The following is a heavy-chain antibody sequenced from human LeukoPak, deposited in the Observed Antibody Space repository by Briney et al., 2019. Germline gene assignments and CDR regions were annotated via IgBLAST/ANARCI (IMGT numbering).Heavy chain of an antibody. J-gene: IGHJ4*02. CDR1: GYVFSRYE. CDR3: ARDREGFGESYFDY. Sequence: GGSLRLSCAASGYVFSRYEMNWVREAPGKGLEGVSFISTSSSYIYYADSVKGRFTISRDNAKNSLYLQMNSLRAEDTAMYYCARDREGFGESYFDYWGQGTLVTVSS. D-gene: IGHD3-10*01. V-gene: IGHV3-21*01. CDR2: ISTSSSYI.